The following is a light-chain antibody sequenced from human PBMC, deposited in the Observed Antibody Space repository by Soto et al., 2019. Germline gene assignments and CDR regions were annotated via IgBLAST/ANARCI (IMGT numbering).Light chain of an antibody. CDR2: AAA. J-gene: IGKJ2*01. Sequence: AIRMTQSPSSFSASTGDRVTITCRASQGISSYLAWYQQKPWKAPKLLIYAAATLQRGAPSRFSDRGSGTDFTLTISRLQSEDFATYYCQQYLSYPYTFGQGTKLEI. CDR3: QQYLSYPYT. CDR1: QGISSY. V-gene: IGKV1-8*01.